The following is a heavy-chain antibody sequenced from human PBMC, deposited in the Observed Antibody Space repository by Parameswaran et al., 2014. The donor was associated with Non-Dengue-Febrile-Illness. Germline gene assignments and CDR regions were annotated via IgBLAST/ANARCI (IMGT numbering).Heavy chain of an antibody. D-gene: IGHD5-18*01. J-gene: IGHJ4*02. CDR2: INHSGST. CDR3: ARGLRGYSYGTARTGRGVFDY. Sequence: RWIRQPPGKGLEWIGEINHSGSTNYNPSLKSRVTISVDTSKNQFSLKLSSVTAADTAVYYCARGLRGYSYGTARTGRGVFDYWGQGTLVTVSS. V-gene: IGHV4-34*01.